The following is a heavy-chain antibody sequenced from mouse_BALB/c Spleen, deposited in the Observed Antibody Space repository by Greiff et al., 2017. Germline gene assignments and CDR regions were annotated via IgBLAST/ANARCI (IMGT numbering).Heavy chain of an antibody. D-gene: IGHD2-2*01. J-gene: IGHJ3*01. CDR2: ISSGGSYT. V-gene: IGHV5-6-4*01. CDR1: GFTFSSYT. Sequence: EVQLVESGGGLVKPGGSLKLSCAASGFTFSSYTMSWVRQTPEKRLEWVATISSGGSYTYYPDSVKGRFTISRDNAKNTLYLQMSSLKSEDTAMYYCTSLGPYGWAYWGQGTLVTVSA. CDR3: TSLGPYGWAY.